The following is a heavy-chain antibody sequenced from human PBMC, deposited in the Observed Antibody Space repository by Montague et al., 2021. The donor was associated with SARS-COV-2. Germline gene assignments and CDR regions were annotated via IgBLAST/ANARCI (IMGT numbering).Heavy chain of an antibody. CDR3: AGGSFGMGAFDI. CDR2: IYTSRST. CDR1: GGSISSYY. Sequence: SETLSLTCTVSGGSISSYYWSWIRQPAGKGLEWIGLIYTSRSTNYSPSLKSRVTISLDTSKNQFSLKLRSVTAADTAVYYCAGGSFGMGAFDIWGQGTMTVSS. V-gene: IGHV4-4*07. J-gene: IGHJ3*02. D-gene: IGHD1-14*01.